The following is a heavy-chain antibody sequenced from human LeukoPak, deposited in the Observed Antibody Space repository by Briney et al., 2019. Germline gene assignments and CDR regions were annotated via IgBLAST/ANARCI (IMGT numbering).Heavy chain of an antibody. J-gene: IGHJ4*02. D-gene: IGHD1-26*01. CDR2: IRYDGSNK. CDR1: GFTFSSCG. CDR3: AKDALLVGATLYYFDY. V-gene: IGHV3-30*02. Sequence: GGSLRLSCAASGFTFSSCGMHWVRQAPGKGLEWVAFIRYDGSNKYYADSVKGRFTISRDNSKNTLYLQMNSLRAEDTAVYYCAKDALLVGATLYYFDYWGQGTLVTVSS.